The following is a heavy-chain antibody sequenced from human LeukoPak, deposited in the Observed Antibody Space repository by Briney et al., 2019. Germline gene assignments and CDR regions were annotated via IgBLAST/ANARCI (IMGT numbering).Heavy chain of an antibody. CDR2: ISASGGIT. CDR1: GFTFSNYA. V-gene: IGHV3-23*01. J-gene: IGHJ4*02. Sequence: GGSLRLSCAVSGFTFSNYAMSWVRRAPGKGLKWVSGISASGGITSYVDSVKGRFTISRDNSRNTLDLQMNSLRVEDTAVYYCAKDVSYASGAYQGYFDYWGQGTLVTVSS. D-gene: IGHD3-10*01. CDR3: AKDVSYASGAYQGYFDY.